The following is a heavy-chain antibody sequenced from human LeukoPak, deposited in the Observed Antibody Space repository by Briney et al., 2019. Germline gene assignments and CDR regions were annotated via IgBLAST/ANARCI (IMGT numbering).Heavy chain of an antibody. CDR1: GGSISSYY. Sequence: AETLSLTCTVSGGSISSYYLNWIRQPPGKGLEWIGEINHSGSTNYNPSLKSRVNISVDTSKNQFSLNLSSVTAADTAVYSCATPPLDFWSGYYDYWGQGTLVTVSS. V-gene: IGHV4-59*08. J-gene: IGHJ4*02. D-gene: IGHD3-3*01. CDR2: INHSGST. CDR3: ATPPLDFWSGYYDY.